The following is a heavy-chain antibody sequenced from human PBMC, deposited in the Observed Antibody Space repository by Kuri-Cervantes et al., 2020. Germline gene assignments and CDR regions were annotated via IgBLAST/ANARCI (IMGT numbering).Heavy chain of an antibody. CDR2: ISWNSGII. V-gene: IGHV3-9*01. J-gene: IGHJ3*02. Sequence: GGSLRLSCAASGFTFDDYAMHWVRQAPGKGLEWVSGISWNSGIIGYVDSVKGRFIISRDNAKNSLYLQMNSLRAEDTALYYCAKDIIEGIVVVVAATSAFDIWGQGTMVTVSS. CDR3: AKDIIEGIVVVVAATSAFDI. D-gene: IGHD2-15*01. CDR1: GFTFDDYA.